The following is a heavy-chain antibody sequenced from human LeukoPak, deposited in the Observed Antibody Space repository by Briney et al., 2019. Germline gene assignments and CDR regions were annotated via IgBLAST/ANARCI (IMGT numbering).Heavy chain of an antibody. CDR1: GFTFSSYA. Sequence: GGSLRLSCAASGFTFSSYAMSWVRQAPGKGLEWVSAISGSGGSTYYADSAKGRFTISRDNSKNTLYLQMNSLRAEDTAVYYCAKELYYYGSGSYYPKSYGMDVWGQGTTVTVSS. J-gene: IGHJ6*02. V-gene: IGHV3-23*01. CDR3: AKELYYYGSGSYYPKSYGMDV. D-gene: IGHD3-10*01. CDR2: ISGSGGST.